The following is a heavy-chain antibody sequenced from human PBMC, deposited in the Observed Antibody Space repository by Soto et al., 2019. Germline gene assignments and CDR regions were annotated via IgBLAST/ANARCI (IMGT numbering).Heavy chain of an antibody. CDR2: ISSSGSTI. CDR3: ARDRCSGGSCYSWNWFDP. J-gene: IGHJ5*02. CDR1: GFTFNDYY. Sequence: QVQLVESGGGLVKPGGSLRLSCAASGFTFNDYYMSWIRQAPGKGLEWVSYISSSGSTIYYADSVKGRFTISRDNAKNALYLQMNSLRAEDTAVYYCARDRCSGGSCYSWNWFDPWGQGTLVTVSS. V-gene: IGHV3-11*01. D-gene: IGHD2-15*01.